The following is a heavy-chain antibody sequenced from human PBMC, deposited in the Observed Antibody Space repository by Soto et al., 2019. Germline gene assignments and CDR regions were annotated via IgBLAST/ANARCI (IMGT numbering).Heavy chain of an antibody. CDR3: AMSRYYLDY. Sequence: QVHLVQSVGEVRKPGASVKVSCKASGYTLKNYGIGWVRQAPGLGPEWVGWIKVDNWDTKYAEKLQVRVTLTPDTSTSTAYMELMDLRSAATAFYYCAMSRYYLDYWGQGTLVTDSS. CDR1: GYTLKNYG. V-gene: IGHV1-18*01. CDR2: IKVDNWDT. J-gene: IGHJ4*02.